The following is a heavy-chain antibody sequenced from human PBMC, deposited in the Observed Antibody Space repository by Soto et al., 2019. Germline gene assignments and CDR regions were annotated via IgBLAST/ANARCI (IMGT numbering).Heavy chain of an antibody. J-gene: IGHJ4*02. CDR2: IYYSGST. CDR3: ARVWDSSGPNFDY. D-gene: IGHD3-22*01. V-gene: IGHV4-31*03. Sequence: QVQLQESGPGLVKPSQTLSLTCTVSGGSISSGGYYWSWIRQHPGKGLEWIGYIYYSGSTYYNSSLKSRVTISVDTSKNQFSMKLSSVTAADTAVYYCARVWDSSGPNFDYWGQGTLVTVSS. CDR1: GGSISSGGYY.